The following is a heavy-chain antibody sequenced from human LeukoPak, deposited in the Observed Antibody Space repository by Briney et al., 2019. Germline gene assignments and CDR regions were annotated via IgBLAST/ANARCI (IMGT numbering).Heavy chain of an antibody. J-gene: IGHJ4*02. Sequence: SGGSLRLSCKTSGFTFGDYALNWVRQAPGKGLEWVGFIRSKAYGGTTEYDASVEGRFTISRDDSKSIAYLQMNSLKIEDTAMYYCARGATHGTTGLADYWGQGTLVTVSS. CDR2: IRSKAYGGTT. CDR3: ARGATHGTTGLADY. CDR1: GFTFGDYA. D-gene: IGHD1-1*01. V-gene: IGHV3-49*04.